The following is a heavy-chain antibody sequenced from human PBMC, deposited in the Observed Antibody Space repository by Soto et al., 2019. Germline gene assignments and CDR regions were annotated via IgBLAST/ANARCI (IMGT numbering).Heavy chain of an antibody. CDR1: GFTFSSYA. D-gene: IGHD6-6*01. J-gene: IGHJ6*02. CDR2: ISGSGGST. Sequence: PGGSLRLSCAASGFTFSSYAMSWVRQAPGKGLEWVSAISGSGGSTYYADSVKGRFTISRDNSKNTLYLQMNSLRAEDTAVYYCANTIMAARPAYYYGMDVWGQGTTVTVSS. CDR3: ANTIMAARPAYYYGMDV. V-gene: IGHV3-23*01.